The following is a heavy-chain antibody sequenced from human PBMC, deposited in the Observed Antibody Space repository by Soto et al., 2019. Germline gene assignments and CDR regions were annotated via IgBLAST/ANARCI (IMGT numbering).Heavy chain of an antibody. CDR1: GGSLSPYY. CDR2: IYYTGTT. Sequence: QVQLQESGPGLVKPSETLSLTCIVSGGSLSPYYWSWIRQSPGKGLEWVGSIYYTGTTDYNPSLKSRVTISIATSENKVSLEMTSVTAADTAVYYCARDRRGSSWPRVDYWGQGKLVTVSS. J-gene: IGHJ4*02. CDR3: ARDRRGSSWPRVDY. D-gene: IGHD6-13*01. V-gene: IGHV4-59*01.